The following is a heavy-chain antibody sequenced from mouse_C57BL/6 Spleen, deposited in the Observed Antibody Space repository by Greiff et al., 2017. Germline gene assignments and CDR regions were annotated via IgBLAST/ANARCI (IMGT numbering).Heavy chain of an antibody. V-gene: IGHV1-47*01. CDR2: FHPYNDDT. CDR1: GYTFTPYP. D-gene: IGHD1-1*01. Sequence: QVQLKQSGAELVKPGASVKMSCKASGYTFTPYPIEWMKQNHGKSLEWIGNFHPYNDDTKYNEKFKGKATLTVEKSSSTAYLELSRLTSDDSAVYYCARSTTVVADWYFDVWGTGTTVTVSS. J-gene: IGHJ1*03. CDR3: ARSTTVVADWYFDV.